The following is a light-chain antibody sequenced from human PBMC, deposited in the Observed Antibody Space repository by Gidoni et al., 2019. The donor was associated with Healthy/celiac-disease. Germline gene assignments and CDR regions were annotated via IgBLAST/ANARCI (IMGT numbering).Light chain of an antibody. CDR2: GAS. CDR1: QIVSSSY. V-gene: IGKV3-20*01. J-gene: IGKJ2*04. Sequence: EIELTQPPGTQSLSPGERATISCRASQIVSSSYLAWYQQKPGQAPRLLIYGASSRATGIPDRFSGSGSGTDFTLTISRLEPEDFAVYYCQQYGSSPPCSFGQGTKLEIK. CDR3: QQYGSSPPCS.